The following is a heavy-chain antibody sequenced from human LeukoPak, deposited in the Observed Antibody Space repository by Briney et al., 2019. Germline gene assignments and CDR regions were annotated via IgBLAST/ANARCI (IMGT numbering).Heavy chain of an antibody. CDR3: AKQLGYCSDGSCYFPY. CDR2: ISNNGGYT. Sequence: GRSLRLSCAASGFTFSSSAMSWVRQAPGKGLEWVSAISNNGGYTYYADSVQGRFTISRDDSKSTLCLQMNSLRAEDTAVYYCAKQLGYCSDGSCYFPYWGQGTLVTVSS. D-gene: IGHD2-15*01. V-gene: IGHV3-23*01. J-gene: IGHJ4*02. CDR1: GFTFSSSA.